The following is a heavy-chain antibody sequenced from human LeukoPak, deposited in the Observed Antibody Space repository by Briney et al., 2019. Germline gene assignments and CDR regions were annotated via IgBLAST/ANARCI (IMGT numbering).Heavy chain of an antibody. D-gene: IGHD2/OR15-2a*01. CDR1: GYTFSDYY. V-gene: IGHV1-2*02. CDR3: ARPLGSLKEYWWFDP. Sequence: GASVKVSCTASGYTFSDYYIHWLRQAPGQGLEWMGWINPKSGVTNFAQYFRGRVTMTRDTSSTTVYMELTRLRSDDTAVYYCARPLGSLKEYWWFDPWGQGTLVTVSS. CDR2: INPKSGVT. J-gene: IGHJ5*02.